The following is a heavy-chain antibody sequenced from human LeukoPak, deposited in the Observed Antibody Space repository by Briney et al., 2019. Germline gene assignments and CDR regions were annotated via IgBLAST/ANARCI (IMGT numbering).Heavy chain of an antibody. J-gene: IGHJ4*02. CDR1: GGSFSGYY. CDR2: INHSGST. Sequence: SETLSLTCAVCGGSFSGYYWSWIRQPPGKGLEWIGEINHSGSTNYNPSLKSRVTISVDTSKNQFSLKLSSVTAADTAVYYCARSLGYCTNGVCYDLPRYWGQGTLVTVSS. V-gene: IGHV4-34*01. D-gene: IGHD2-8*01. CDR3: ARSLGYCTNGVCYDLPRY.